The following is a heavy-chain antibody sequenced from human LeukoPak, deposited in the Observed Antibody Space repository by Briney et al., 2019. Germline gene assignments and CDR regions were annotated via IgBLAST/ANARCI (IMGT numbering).Heavy chain of an antibody. CDR1: GFTFSSYN. D-gene: IGHD1-20*01. CDR3: VTDLHGINWYVD. Sequence: GGSLRLSCAASGFTFSSYNMNWVRQAPGKGLEWVSSITSSSSYIYYADFVKGRFTISRDNSKNTLFLQMNSLRAEDTSMYYCVTDLHGINWYVDWGQGTLVTVSS. J-gene: IGHJ4*02. V-gene: IGHV3-21*01. CDR2: ITSSSSYI.